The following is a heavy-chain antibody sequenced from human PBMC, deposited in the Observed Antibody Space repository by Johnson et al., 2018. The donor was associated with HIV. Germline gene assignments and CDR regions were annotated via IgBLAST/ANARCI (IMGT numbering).Heavy chain of an antibody. CDR2: ISYDGSNK. CDR1: GFTFSSYA. V-gene: IGHV3-30*04. J-gene: IGHJ3*02. Sequence: QMLLVESGGGVVQPGRSLRLSCAASGFTFSSYAMHWVRQAPGKGLEWVAVISYDGSNKYYADSVKGRFTISRDNAKYSLYLQMNSLRAEDTAVYYCAPQLGIGDAFDIWGQGTMVTVSS. D-gene: IGHD7-27*01. CDR3: APQLGIGDAFDI.